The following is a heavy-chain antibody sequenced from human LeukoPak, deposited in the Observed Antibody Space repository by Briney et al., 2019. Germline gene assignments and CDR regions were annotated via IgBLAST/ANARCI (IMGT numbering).Heavy chain of an antibody. D-gene: IGHD4-11*01. V-gene: IGHV3-23*01. CDR2: ISGSGGST. J-gene: IGHJ4*02. Sequence: GGSLRLSCAASGFTFSSYSMSWVRQAPGKGLEWVSAISGSGGSTYYADSVKGRFTISRDNSKNTLYLQMNSLRAEDTAVYYCAKVPYSNYVSSEYYFDYWGQGTLVTVSS. CDR1: GFTFSSYS. CDR3: AKVPYSNYVSSEYYFDY.